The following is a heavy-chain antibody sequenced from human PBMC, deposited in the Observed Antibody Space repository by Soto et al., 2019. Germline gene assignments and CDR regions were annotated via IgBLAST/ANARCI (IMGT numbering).Heavy chain of an antibody. J-gene: IGHJ2*01. CDR3: ARDYTPYGSGSYNRYFDL. D-gene: IGHD3-10*01. V-gene: IGHV1-3*01. Sequence: QVPLVQSGAEVKKPGASVKVSCKASGYTFTSYAMHWVRQAPGQRLEWMGWINAGNGNTKYSQKFQGRVTITRDTSASTAYMELSSLRSEDTAVYYCARDYTPYGSGSYNRYFDLWGRGTLVTVSS. CDR1: GYTFTSYA. CDR2: INAGNGNT.